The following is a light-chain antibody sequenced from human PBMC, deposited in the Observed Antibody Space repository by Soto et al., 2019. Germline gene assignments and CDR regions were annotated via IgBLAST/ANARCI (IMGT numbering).Light chain of an antibody. Sequence: EIVLTQSPATLSLSPGGRATLSCRASQSVSNSLAWYQQKPGQPPRLLIYDASYRATGVPARFSGSGSETDFTLTISSLVPEDFAVYYCQQRASWPPFTFGGGTKVE. V-gene: IGKV3-11*01. CDR3: QQRASWPPFT. J-gene: IGKJ4*01. CDR1: QSVSNS. CDR2: DAS.